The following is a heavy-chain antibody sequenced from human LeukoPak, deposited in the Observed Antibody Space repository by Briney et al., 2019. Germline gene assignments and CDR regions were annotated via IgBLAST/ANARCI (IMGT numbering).Heavy chain of an antibody. CDR3: VRERGNWGLDE. CDR2: ISNDGRKK. Sequence: GRSLRLSCAASGFTFSSYAMHWVRQAPGKGLDWVAVISNDGRKKFHANSVKGRFTISRDNSQHTLYLQMNSLSVEDTAVYYCVRERGNWGLDEWGQGTLVSVSS. D-gene: IGHD7-27*01. J-gene: IGHJ4*02. V-gene: IGHV3-30*04. CDR1: GFTFSSYA.